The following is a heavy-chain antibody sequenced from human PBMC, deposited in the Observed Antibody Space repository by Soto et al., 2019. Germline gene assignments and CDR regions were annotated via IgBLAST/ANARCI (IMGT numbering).Heavy chain of an antibody. Sequence: GESLKISCVGSGFSFSRYTVGWVRQVPGKGLEWMGVIHPGDSDTRYSPSFQGQVTISADKSISTAYLQWSSLKASDTAMYYCTLSYGDSYYYYYGMDVWGQGPTVTVSS. V-gene: IGHV5-51*01. CDR2: IHPGDSDT. D-gene: IGHD4-17*01. J-gene: IGHJ6*02. CDR1: GFSFSRYT. CDR3: TLSYGDSYYYYYGMDV.